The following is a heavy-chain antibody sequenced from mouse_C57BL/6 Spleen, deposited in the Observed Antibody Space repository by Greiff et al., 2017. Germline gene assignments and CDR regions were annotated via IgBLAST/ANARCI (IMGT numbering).Heavy chain of an antibody. J-gene: IGHJ3*01. CDR2: INPGSGGT. CDR3: ARNSNIAY. V-gene: IGHV1-54*01. CDR1: GYAFTNYL. Sequence: VQLKQSGAELVRPGTSVKVSCKASGYAFTNYLIEWVKQRPGQGLEWIGVINPGSGGTNYNEKFKGKATLTADKSYSTTYMHLSSLTSEDSAVYFCARNSNIAYWGQGTLVTVSA. D-gene: IGHD2-5*01.